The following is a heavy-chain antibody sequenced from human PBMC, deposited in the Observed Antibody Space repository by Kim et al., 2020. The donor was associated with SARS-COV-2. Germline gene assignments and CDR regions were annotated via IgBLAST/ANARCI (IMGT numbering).Heavy chain of an antibody. CDR1: GYSFTSYW. CDR3: ARLLYVDGSDGYFDL. D-gene: IGHD2-8*01. Sequence: GESLKISCKGSGYSFTSYWISWVRQMPGKGLEWMGRIDPSDSYTNYSPSFQGHVTISADKSISTAYLQWSSLKASDTAMYYCARLLYVDGSDGYFDLWGRGTLVTVSS. V-gene: IGHV5-10-1*01. J-gene: IGHJ2*01. CDR2: IDPSDSYT.